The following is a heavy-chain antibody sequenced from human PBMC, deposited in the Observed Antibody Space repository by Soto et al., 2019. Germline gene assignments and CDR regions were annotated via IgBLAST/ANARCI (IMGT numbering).Heavy chain of an antibody. J-gene: IGHJ4*02. Sequence: EVQLVESGGGLVQPGGSLKLSCAASGFIFSGSAVHWVRQASGKGLEWVGRILSKAGNYATAYPASMKGRFTISRDDSENTGFLQMNSMKTEATAVYYCIRGGSPYYYDYWGQGTLVAVSS. CDR2: ILSKAGNYAT. V-gene: IGHV3-73*01. CDR3: IRGGSPYYYDY. CDR1: GFIFSGSA.